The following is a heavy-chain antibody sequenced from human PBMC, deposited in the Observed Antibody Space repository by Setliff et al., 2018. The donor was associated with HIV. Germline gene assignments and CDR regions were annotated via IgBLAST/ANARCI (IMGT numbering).Heavy chain of an antibody. CDR2: IIPIFGTA. CDR1: GGTFSNYG. CDR3: ARDQPTVYYTSWYDSGEYNWFDP. J-gene: IGHJ5*02. D-gene: IGHD6-13*01. Sequence: SSVNVSCKAYGGTFSNYGISWVRQAPGQGLEWMGGIIPIFGTANYAQKFQGRVTITADASTSTAYMELSSLSSEDTAVYYCARDQPTVYYTSWYDSGEYNWFDPWGQGTLVTVSS. V-gene: IGHV1-69*13.